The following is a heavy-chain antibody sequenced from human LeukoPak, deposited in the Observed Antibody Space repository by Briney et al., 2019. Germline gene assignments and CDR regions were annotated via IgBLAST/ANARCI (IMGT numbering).Heavy chain of an antibody. V-gene: IGHV3-21*01. CDR3: ARPPDNYYYYYMDV. Sequence: KPGGSLRLSCAGSGFTFSSYSMNWVRQAPGKGLEWVSSISSSSSYIYYADSVKGRFTISRDNARNSLYLQMNSLRAEDTAVYYCARPPDNYYYYYMDVWGKGTTVTVSS. CDR1: GFTFSSYS. CDR2: ISSSSSYI. J-gene: IGHJ6*03.